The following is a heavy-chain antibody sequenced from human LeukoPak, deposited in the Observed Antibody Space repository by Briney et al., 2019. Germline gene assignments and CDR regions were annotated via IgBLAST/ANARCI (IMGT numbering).Heavy chain of an antibody. V-gene: IGHV3-23*01. CDR1: GFTFSSYA. CDR3: AKGGGRYDSSGYPYYFDY. Sequence: GASLRLSCAASGFTFSSYAMSWVRQAPGKGLEWVSAISGSGGSTYYADSVKGRFTISRDNSKNTLYLQMNSLRAVDTAVYYCAKGGGRYDSSGYPYYFDYWGQGTLVTVSS. CDR2: ISGSGGST. J-gene: IGHJ4*02. D-gene: IGHD3-22*01.